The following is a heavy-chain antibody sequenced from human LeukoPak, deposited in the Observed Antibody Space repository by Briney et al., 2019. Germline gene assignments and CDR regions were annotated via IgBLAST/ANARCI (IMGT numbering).Heavy chain of an antibody. Sequence: ASVKVSCKASGYTFTGYYIHWVRQAPGQGLEWMGWIYPHSGGTDYAQKFQGRVTMTRDTSISTAYMELSRLRSDDTAVYYCAKTREGIRGVYPTGAFDIWGQGTMVTVSS. CDR1: GYTFTGYY. V-gene: IGHV1-2*02. J-gene: IGHJ3*02. D-gene: IGHD3-10*01. CDR2: IYPHSGGT. CDR3: AKTREGIRGVYPTGAFDI.